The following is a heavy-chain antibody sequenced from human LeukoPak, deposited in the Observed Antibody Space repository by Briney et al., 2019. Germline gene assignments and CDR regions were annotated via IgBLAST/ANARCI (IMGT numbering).Heavy chain of an antibody. V-gene: IGHV3-9*03. CDR2: ISWNSGSI. D-gene: IGHD5-18*01. Sequence: PGGSLRLSCAASGFTFDDYAMHWVRQAPGKGLEWVSGISWNSGSIGYADSVEGRFTISRDNAKNSLYLQMNSLRAEDMALYYCAKGAYSYPNYYYMDVWGKGTTVTVSS. CDR1: GFTFDDYA. CDR3: AKGAYSYPNYYYMDV. J-gene: IGHJ6*03.